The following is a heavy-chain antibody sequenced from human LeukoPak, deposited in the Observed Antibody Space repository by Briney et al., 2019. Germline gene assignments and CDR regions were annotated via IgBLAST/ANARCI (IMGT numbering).Heavy chain of an antibody. Sequence: GESLQISCKDSGYRFSSYWIAWVRQMPGKGLEYIGIIYPGDSDIRYSPSFQGQVTISADKSISTAYLQWSSLKASDTAMYYCARQEYCSGGSCYTRFDPWGQGTLVTVSS. V-gene: IGHV5-51*01. D-gene: IGHD2-15*01. J-gene: IGHJ5*02. CDR1: GYRFSSYW. CDR2: IYPGDSDI. CDR3: ARQEYCSGGSCYTRFDP.